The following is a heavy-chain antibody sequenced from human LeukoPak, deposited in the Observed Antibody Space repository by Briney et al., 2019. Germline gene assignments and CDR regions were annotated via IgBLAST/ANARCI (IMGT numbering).Heavy chain of an antibody. CDR1: GFTFDDYA. CDR3: AKAVSGSSLYHAFDI. CDR2: ISWNSGSI. Sequence: GGSLRLSCAASGFTFDDYAMPWVRQAPGEGLEWVSGISWNSGSIGYADSVKGRFTISRDNAKNSLYLQMNSLRAEDTALYYCAKAVSGSSLYHAFDIWGQGTMVTVSS. D-gene: IGHD1-26*01. V-gene: IGHV3-9*01. J-gene: IGHJ3*02.